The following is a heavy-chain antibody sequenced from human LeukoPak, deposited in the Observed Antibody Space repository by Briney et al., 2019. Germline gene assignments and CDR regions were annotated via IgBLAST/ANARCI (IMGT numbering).Heavy chain of an antibody. CDR1: GGSFSGYY. V-gene: IGHV4-34*01. CDR2: INHRGST. J-gene: IGHJ4*02. CDR3: ARRQIYDY. Sequence: SETLSLTCAVYGGSFSGYYWSWIRQPPGKGLEWIGEINHRGSTNYNPSLKSRVTISVDTSKNQFSLKLSSVTAADTAVYYCARRQIYDYWGQGTLVTVSS.